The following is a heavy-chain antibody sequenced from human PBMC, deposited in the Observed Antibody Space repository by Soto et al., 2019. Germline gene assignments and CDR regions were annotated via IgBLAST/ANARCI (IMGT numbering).Heavy chain of an antibody. CDR3: ARTRQRRPVFYVDY. Sequence: QVQLMQSGAEVTKPGSSVKVSXXXXGGPFNTFGXXWXXXAPGQGLEWMGGIIPKYGTTNYARRFQGRVTITADESTTTAYLELSSLRHDDTAIYYCARTRQRRPVFYVDYWGQGTPISVTS. D-gene: IGHD2-2*01. CDR2: IIPKYGTT. J-gene: IGHJ4*02. V-gene: IGHV1-69*01. CDR1: GGPFNTFG.